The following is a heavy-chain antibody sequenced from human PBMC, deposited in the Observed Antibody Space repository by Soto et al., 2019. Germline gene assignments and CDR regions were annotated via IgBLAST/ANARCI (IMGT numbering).Heavy chain of an antibody. Sequence: GGSLRLSCAASGFTFDDYAMHWVRQAPGKGLEWVSGISWNSGSIGYADSVKGRFTISRDNAKNSLYLQMNSLRAEDTALYYWAKDTAKINYDILTGYYNPFYYYYYMDVWGKGTTVTVSS. CDR3: AKDTAKINYDILTGYYNPFYYYYYMDV. J-gene: IGHJ6*03. D-gene: IGHD3-9*01. CDR1: GFTFDDYA. CDR2: ISWNSGSI. V-gene: IGHV3-9*01.